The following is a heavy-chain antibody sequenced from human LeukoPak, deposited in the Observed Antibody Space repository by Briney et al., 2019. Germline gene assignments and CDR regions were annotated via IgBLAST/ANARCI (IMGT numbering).Heavy chain of an antibody. CDR2: ISYDGSNK. CDR1: GFTFSNYA. V-gene: IGHV3-30*04. J-gene: IGHJ6*04. Sequence: GRSLRLSCAASGFTFSNYAMHWVRQAPGKGLEWVAVISYDGSNKYYADSVKGRFTISRDNSKNTPYLQMNSLRAEDTAVYYRARELRGTVTNYYYDGMDVWGKGNTVTVSS. CDR3: ARELRGTVTNYYYDGMDV. D-gene: IGHD4-17*01.